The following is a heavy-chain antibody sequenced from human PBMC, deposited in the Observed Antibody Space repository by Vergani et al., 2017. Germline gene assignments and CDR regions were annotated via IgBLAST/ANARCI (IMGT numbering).Heavy chain of an antibody. J-gene: IGHJ4*02. V-gene: IGHV1-2*02. CDR3: ARTYSGSYLGGDY. CDR1: GYSLTELS. Sequence: QVQLVQSGAEVREPGASVKVSCQVSGYSLTELSLHWVRQAPGQGLEWMGWINPNNGGSNYAQKFQDRVTMTRDTSITTAYMELSSLRSEDTAVYYCARTYSGSYLGGDYWGQGTLVTVSS. D-gene: IGHD1-26*01. CDR2: INPNNGGS.